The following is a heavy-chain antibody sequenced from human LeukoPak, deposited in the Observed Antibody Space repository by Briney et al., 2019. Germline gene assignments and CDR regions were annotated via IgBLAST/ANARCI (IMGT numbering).Heavy chain of an antibody. CDR2: IYTDGST. Sequence: SETLSLTCSVSGGSISSYYWSWIRQPPGKGLEWLAFIYTDGSTNYNPSLKSRVTIAVDTSSNQFSLKLSSVTAADTAVYFCAKTGNGYDPLYYYYYMDVWGKGTTVTVSS. D-gene: IGHD5-12*01. J-gene: IGHJ6*03. CDR3: AKTGNGYDPLYYYYYMDV. V-gene: IGHV4-4*09. CDR1: GGSISSYY.